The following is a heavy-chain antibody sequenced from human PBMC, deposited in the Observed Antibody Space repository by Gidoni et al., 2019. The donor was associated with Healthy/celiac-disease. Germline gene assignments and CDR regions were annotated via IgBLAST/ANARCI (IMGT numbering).Heavy chain of an antibody. Sequence: QLTLRESGPALVKPTQTLTLTCTFSGFSLSTSGMCVSWIRQPPGKALEWLALIDWDDDKYYSPSLKTRLTISKDTSENQVVLTMTNMDPVDTATYYCARILGPIVGATTAYFDYWGQGTLVTVSS. V-gene: IGHV2-70*01. CDR2: IDWDDDK. CDR1: GFSLSTSGMC. D-gene: IGHD1-26*01. CDR3: ARILGPIVGATTAYFDY. J-gene: IGHJ4*02.